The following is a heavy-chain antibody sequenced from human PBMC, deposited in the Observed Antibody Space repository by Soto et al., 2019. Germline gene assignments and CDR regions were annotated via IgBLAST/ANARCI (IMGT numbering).Heavy chain of an antibody. D-gene: IGHD2-8*01. CDR1: GFTFSSYS. CDR2: ISSRSSTI. Sequence: EVQLVESGGGLVQPGGSLRLSCAASGFTFSSYSMNWVRQAPGKGLEWVSYISSRSSTIYYADSVKGRFTISRDNAKNSLYLQMNSLRAEDTAVYYCARGEGAKVCWFDPWGQGTLVTVSS. CDR3: ARGEGAKVCWFDP. V-gene: IGHV3-48*01. J-gene: IGHJ5*02.